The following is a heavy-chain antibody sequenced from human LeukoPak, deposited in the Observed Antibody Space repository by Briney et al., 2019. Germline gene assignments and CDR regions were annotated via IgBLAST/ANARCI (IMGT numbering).Heavy chain of an antibody. Sequence: GGSLRLSCAASGFTFSDYYMSWIRQAPGKGLEWVSYISNTGSHIYYADSVRGRFTISRDNVENSLYLQMNSLRAEDTAVYYCARDSRGYYYYGMDVWGQGTTVTVSS. CDR3: ARDSRGYYYYGMDV. J-gene: IGHJ6*02. D-gene: IGHD6-13*01. CDR2: ISNTGSHI. V-gene: IGHV3-11*01. CDR1: GFTFSDYY.